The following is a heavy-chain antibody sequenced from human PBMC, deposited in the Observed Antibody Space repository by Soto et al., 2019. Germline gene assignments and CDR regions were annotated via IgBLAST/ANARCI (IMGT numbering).Heavy chain of an antibody. CDR2: ISFAGTKI. D-gene: IGHD4-17*01. CDR3: ARGTTPPRTDYLYYGMDV. Sequence: QVRLVESGGGVVQPGRSLRLSCATSGFTFSSYALHWVRQAPGKGLEWVAMISFAGTKIYYADSVKGRFTISRDNSKNTLYLQMNSLSTEDTAVYYCARGTTPPRTDYLYYGMDVW. V-gene: IGHV3-30-3*01. J-gene: IGHJ6*01. CDR1: GFTFSSYA.